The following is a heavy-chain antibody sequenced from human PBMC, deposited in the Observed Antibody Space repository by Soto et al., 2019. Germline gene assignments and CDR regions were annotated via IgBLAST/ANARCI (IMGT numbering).Heavy chain of an antibody. CDR2: SYHSGST. CDR3: ARESTVFDY. J-gene: IGHJ4*02. D-gene: IGHD4-17*01. V-gene: IGHV4-30-2*01. Sequence: SETLSLTCAVSGGSISSGGYSWSWIRQPPGKGLEWIGYSYHSGSTYYNPSLKSRVTISVDRSKNQFSLKLSSVTAADTAVYYCARESTVFDYWGQGTLVTVSS. CDR1: GGSISSGGYS.